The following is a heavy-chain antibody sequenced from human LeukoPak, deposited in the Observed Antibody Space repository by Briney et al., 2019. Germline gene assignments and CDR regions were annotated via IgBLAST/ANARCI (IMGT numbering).Heavy chain of an antibody. D-gene: IGHD2-2*01. J-gene: IGHJ4*02. V-gene: IGHV4-59*08. CDR2: IYYSGST. CDR1: GGSISSYY. CDR3: VRHCVGSSSCYEGDY. Sequence: PSETLSLTCTVSGGSISSYYWSWIRQPPGKGLEWIGYIYYSGSTNYNPSLKSRVTISVDTSKNMFSLNLSSVTAADTAVYYCVRHCVGSSSCYEGDYWGQGTLVTVSS.